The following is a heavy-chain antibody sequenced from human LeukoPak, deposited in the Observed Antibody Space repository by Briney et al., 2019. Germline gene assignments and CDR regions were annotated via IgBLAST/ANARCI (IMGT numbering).Heavy chain of an antibody. Sequence: PGGSLRLSCAASGFTFSSSWMHWVCQGPGKGLVWVASMNADGRTINYADSVKGRFTISRDNAKNTLYLQMNSLRTEDAAVYYCARAGNYYFDLWGRGTQVTVSS. J-gene: IGHJ2*01. CDR1: GFTFSSSW. CDR2: MNADGRTI. CDR3: ARAGNYYFDL. D-gene: IGHD1-7*01. V-gene: IGHV3-74*01.